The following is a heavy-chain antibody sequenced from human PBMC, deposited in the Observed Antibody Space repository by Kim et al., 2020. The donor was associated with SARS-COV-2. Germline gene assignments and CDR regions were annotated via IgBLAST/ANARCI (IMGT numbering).Heavy chain of an antibody. Sequence: SVKGRFTISRDNAKNSLYLQMNSLRDEDTAVYYCARKDNSLYSEYYFDYWGQGTLVTVSS. CDR3: ARKDNSLYSEYYFDY. D-gene: IGHD2-21*01. V-gene: IGHV3-48*02. J-gene: IGHJ4*02.